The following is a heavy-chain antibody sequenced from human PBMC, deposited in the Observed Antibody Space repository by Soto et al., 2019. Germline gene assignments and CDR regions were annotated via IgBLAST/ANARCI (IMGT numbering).Heavy chain of an antibody. CDR1: GFTFSSYS. CDR2: ISGSSRTI. Sequence: GGSLRLSCAASGFTFSSYSMNCVRQTPGKGLEWVSYISGSSRTIYYADSVKGRFTISRDNAKNSLYLQMSSLRDEDTAVYFCARLVGATAYYYYGMDVWGQGTTVTGS. D-gene: IGHD1-26*01. CDR3: ARLVGATAYYYYGMDV. J-gene: IGHJ6*02. V-gene: IGHV3-48*02.